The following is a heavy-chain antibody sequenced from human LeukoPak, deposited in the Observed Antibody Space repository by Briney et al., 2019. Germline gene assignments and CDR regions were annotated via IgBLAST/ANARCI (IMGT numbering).Heavy chain of an antibody. V-gene: IGHV3-15*01. CDR3: SSGTYYNGFEY. D-gene: IGHD3-10*01. J-gene: IGHJ4*02. CDR2: IRSKTDGGTT. Sequence: GGSLRLSCAASGFIFSDAWMTWVRQAPGKGLEWVGRIRSKTDGGTTEYAAPVKGRFTISRDDSRNTLYLQMNSLKTEDTAVYYCSSGTYYNGFEYWGQGTLVTVSS. CDR1: GFIFSDAW.